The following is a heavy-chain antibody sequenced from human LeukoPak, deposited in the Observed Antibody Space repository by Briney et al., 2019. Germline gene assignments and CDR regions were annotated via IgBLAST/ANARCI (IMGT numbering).Heavy chain of an antibody. V-gene: IGHV3-21*01. Sequence: GGSLRLSCAASGFTFSSYSMNWVRQAPGKGLEWVSSISSSSSYIYYADSVKGRFTISRDNAKNSLYLQMNSLRAEDTAVYYCARLDIVLIGGLDPWGQGTLVTVSS. CDR2: ISSSSSYI. J-gene: IGHJ5*02. CDR3: ARLDIVLIGGLDP. CDR1: GFTFSSYS. D-gene: IGHD2-8*01.